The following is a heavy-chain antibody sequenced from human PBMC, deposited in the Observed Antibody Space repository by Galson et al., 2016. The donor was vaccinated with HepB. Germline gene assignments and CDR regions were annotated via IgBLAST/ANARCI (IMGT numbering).Heavy chain of an antibody. D-gene: IGHD3-3*01. J-gene: IGHJ4*02. Sequence: SLRLSCAASGFTFSSYAMSWVRQAPGKGLEWVSSISGTGGSTYYADSVQGRFTISRDNAKNSLYLQMNNLTAEDTAVYYCARDRSIFGVVVGDYYFDSWGQGTLVSVSS. CDR2: ISGTGGST. CDR1: GFTFSSYA. V-gene: IGHV3-23*01. CDR3: ARDRSIFGVVVGDYYFDS.